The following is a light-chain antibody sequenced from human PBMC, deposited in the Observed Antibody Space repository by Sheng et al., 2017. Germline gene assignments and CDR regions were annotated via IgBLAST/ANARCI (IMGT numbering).Light chain of an antibody. CDR1: QSVLNY. Sequence: EIVLTQSPATLSLFPGERATLSCRASQSVLNYLAWYQQKPGQAPRLLIYDASDRATGIPARFSGSGSGTDFTLTISSLEPEDFAVYYCQQCNTWPLTFGGGTKVEIK. V-gene: IGKV3-11*01. CDR3: QQCNTWPLT. J-gene: IGKJ4*01. CDR2: DAS.